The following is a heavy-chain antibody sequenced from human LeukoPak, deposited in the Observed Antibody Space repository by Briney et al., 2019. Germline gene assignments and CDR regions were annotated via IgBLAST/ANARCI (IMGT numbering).Heavy chain of an antibody. J-gene: IGHJ5*02. D-gene: IGHD2-2*02. CDR1: GGSFSGYY. Sequence: SETLSLTCAVYGGSFSGYYWSWIRQPPGKGLEWIGYIYYSGSTNYNPSLKSRVTISVDTSKNQFSLKLSSVAAADTAVYYCARDRGYQLLYTGNWFDPWGQGTLVTVSS. CDR3: ARDRGYQLLYTGNWFDP. V-gene: IGHV4-59*12. CDR2: IYYSGST.